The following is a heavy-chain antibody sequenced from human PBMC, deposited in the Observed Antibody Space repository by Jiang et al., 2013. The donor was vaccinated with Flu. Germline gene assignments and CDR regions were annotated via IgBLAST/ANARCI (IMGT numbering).Heavy chain of an antibody. CDR2: IYYSGGT. D-gene: IGHD6-19*01. Sequence: GSGLVKPSETLSLTCTVSGGSINSHYWNWIRQPPGKGLEWIGYIYYSGGTNYNPSLKSRVTISVDTSKNQFSLKLSSVTAADTAVYYCARDSEAGYTNGWHYFDYWGQGTLVTVSS. J-gene: IGHJ4*02. CDR1: GGSINSHY. V-gene: IGHV4-59*11. CDR3: ARDSEAGYTNGWHYFDY.